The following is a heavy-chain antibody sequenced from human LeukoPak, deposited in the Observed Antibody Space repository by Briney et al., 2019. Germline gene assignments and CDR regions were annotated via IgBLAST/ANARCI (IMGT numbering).Heavy chain of an antibody. CDR1: AGSFSGYY. J-gene: IGHJ5*02. V-gene: IGHV4-34*01. CDR2: INLSGGT. Sequence: PSETLSLTSAVYAGSFSGYYWSWIRPPPGKGLEWIGVINLSGGTNSNPSLKSRVTISVDTSKNQYSVKLSLRTDEDAALYYCGRRISSYYGSGSYYRFDPWGQGTLVTVSS. CDR3: GRRISSYYGSGSYYRFDP. D-gene: IGHD3-10*01.